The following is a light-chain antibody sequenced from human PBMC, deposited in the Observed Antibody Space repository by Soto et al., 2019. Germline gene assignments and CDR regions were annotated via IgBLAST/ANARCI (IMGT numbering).Light chain of an antibody. V-gene: IGLV2-23*02. CDR3: CSHQGRSTFSV. J-gene: IGLJ1*01. CDR2: EVS. Sequence: QSVLAQPASVSGSPGQSITISCTGTSSDVGSYNLVSWYQQHPGKAPKLMIYEVSKRPSGVSNRFSGSKSGNTASLTISGLQAEAEPDYYCCSHQGRSTFSVFGTGPKVTV. CDR1: SSDVGSYNL.